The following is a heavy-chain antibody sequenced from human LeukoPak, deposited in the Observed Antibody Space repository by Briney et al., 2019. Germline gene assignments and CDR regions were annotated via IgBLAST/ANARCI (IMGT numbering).Heavy chain of an antibody. J-gene: IGHJ6*03. CDR2: INHSGST. V-gene: IGHV4-34*01. Sequence: SETLSLTCAVYGGSFSGYYWSWIRQPPGKGLEWIGEINHSGSTNYNPSLKSRVTISVDTSKNQFSLKLSSVTAADTAVYYCARRNRYGSGGYYYYYMDVWGKGTTVTVSS. CDR1: GGSFSGYY. CDR3: ARRNRYGSGGYYYYYMDV. D-gene: IGHD3-10*01.